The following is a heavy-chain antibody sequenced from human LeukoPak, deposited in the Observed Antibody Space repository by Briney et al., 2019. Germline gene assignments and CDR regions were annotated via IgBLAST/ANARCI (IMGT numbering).Heavy chain of an antibody. V-gene: IGHV3-48*03. D-gene: IGHD5-12*01. CDR2: ITDSGSNI. CDR1: GFTFSSYE. J-gene: IGHJ4*02. Sequence: GGSLRLSCAASGFTFSSYEMNWVRQAPGKGRECVSYITDSGSNIYYADSVKGRFTISRDNAKNSLYLQMNSLRAEDTAVYYCARGKGGYGPFDYWGQGTLVTVSS. CDR3: ARGKGGYGPFDY.